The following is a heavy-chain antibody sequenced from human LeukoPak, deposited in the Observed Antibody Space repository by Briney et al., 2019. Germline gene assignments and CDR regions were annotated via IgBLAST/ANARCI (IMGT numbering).Heavy chain of an antibody. CDR1: GFTFSTYS. CDR3: AGLTGVAIDY. CDR2: ISSAGTYT. Sequence: GGSLRLSCAASGFTFSTYSMNWVRQAPGKGLEWVSSISSAGTYTHYADSVKGRFTISRDNAKNTLYLQMNSLRAEDTAVYYCAGLTGVAIDYWGQGTLVTVSS. J-gene: IGHJ4*02. V-gene: IGHV3-21*01. D-gene: IGHD7-27*01.